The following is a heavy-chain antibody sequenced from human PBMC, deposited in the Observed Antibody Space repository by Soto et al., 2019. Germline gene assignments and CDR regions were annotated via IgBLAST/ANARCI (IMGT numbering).Heavy chain of an antibody. CDR3: ANSPGTALRGSHY. CDR1: GFSLSSFG. D-gene: IGHD1-1*01. J-gene: IGHJ4*02. V-gene: IGHV3-30*18. Sequence: QAQLVESGGGVVQPGRSLRLSCAASGFSLSSFGMYWVRQAPGKGLEWVAVISYDGSTKYYGDFVKGRFTISRDNSKDTLYRQMNSLRAEDTDVYYRANSPGTALRGSHYWGQGTLVTVSS. CDR2: ISYDGSTK.